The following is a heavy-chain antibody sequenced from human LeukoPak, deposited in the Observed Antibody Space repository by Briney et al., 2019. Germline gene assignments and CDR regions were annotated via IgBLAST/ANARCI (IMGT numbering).Heavy chain of an antibody. V-gene: IGHV1-2*04. J-gene: IGHJ3*02. D-gene: IGHD3-10*01. Sequence: ASVKVSCKASGYTFTGYYMHWVRHAPGQGLEWMGWINPNSGGTNYAQKFQGWVTMTRDTSISTAYMELSRLRSDDTAVYYCARGLGSGSFYDAFDIWGQGTMVTVSS. CDR3: ARGLGSGSFYDAFDI. CDR2: INPNSGGT. CDR1: GYTFTGYY.